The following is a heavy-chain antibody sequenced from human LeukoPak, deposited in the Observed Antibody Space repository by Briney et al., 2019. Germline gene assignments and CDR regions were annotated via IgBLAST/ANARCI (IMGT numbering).Heavy chain of an antibody. CDR1: GGSFSGYY. Sequence: SETLSLTCAVYGGSFSGYYWSWIRQPPGKGLEWIGEINHSGSTNYNPSLKSRVTISVDTSKNQFSLKLSSVTAADTAVYYCARGPLPYYYDSTGLAWGQGTLVTVSS. CDR2: INHSGST. CDR3: ARGPLPYYYDSTGLA. D-gene: IGHD3-22*01. J-gene: IGHJ5*02. V-gene: IGHV4-34*01.